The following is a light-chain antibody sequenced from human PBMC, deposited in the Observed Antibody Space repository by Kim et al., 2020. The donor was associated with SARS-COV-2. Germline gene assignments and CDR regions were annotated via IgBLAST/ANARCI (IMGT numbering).Light chain of an antibody. J-gene: IGLJ2*01. CDR2: EVD. CDR1: SSDVGSYNL. Sequence: GQSITCSCTGTSSDVGSYNLVSWYQQHPGKAPNLMIFEVDKRPSGVSHRFSASKSGNTASLTISGLQAEDEADYYCCSYAGTSTLLFGGGTQLTVL. CDR3: CSYAGTSTLL. V-gene: IGLV2-23*01.